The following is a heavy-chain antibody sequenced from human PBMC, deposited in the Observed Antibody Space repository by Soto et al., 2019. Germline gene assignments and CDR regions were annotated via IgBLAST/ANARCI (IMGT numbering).Heavy chain of an antibody. D-gene: IGHD1-1*01. J-gene: IGHJ6*02. CDR3: ARGGKERFRGPGMDV. CDR2: IMTFFGAA. V-gene: IGHV1-69*01. CDR1: GDRFSTYA. Sequence: QVQLVQSGAEVRKPGSSVRVSCKASGDRFSTYAFNWVRQAPGHGLVWLGGIMTFFGAAMYAQKFQGRVTITADELTTTYYMELSGLRYEDTAVYYCARGGKERFRGPGMDVWGQGTTVTVSS.